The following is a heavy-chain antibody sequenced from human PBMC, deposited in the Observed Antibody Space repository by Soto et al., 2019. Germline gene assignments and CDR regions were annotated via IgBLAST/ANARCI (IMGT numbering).Heavy chain of an antibody. CDR1: GGSISSYY. Sequence: QVQLQESGPGLVKPSETLSLTCTVSGGSISSYYWSWIRQPPGTGLEWIGYIYYSGSTNYNPSLKSRVIISVDTSKNQFSLKLSSVTAADTAVYYCARDPTVATDQYAFDIWGRGKMVTVSS. V-gene: IGHV4-59*01. J-gene: IGHJ3*02. CDR2: IYYSGST. CDR3: ARDPTVATDQYAFDI. D-gene: IGHD4-4*01.